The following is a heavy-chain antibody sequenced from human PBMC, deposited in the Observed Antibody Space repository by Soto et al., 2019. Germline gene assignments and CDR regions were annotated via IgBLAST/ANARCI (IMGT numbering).Heavy chain of an antibody. V-gene: IGHV1-18*01. D-gene: IGHD3-16*01. CDR2: ISAYNGNT. J-gene: IGHJ4*02. Sequence: QVQLVQSGAEVKKPGASVKVSCKASGYTFTSYGISWVRQAPGQGVEWMGWISAYNGNTNSAQKLEGRVTMTTGPSTSTAYREPRSRRSDDTAVYYWARGVGSAPRDYGGQGTLVTVSS. CDR3: ARGVGSAPRDY. CDR1: GYTFTSYG.